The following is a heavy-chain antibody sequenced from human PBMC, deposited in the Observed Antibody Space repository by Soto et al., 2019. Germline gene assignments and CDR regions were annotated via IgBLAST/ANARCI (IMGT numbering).Heavy chain of an antibody. J-gene: IGHJ4*02. V-gene: IGHV4-61*01. D-gene: IGHD3-22*01. CDR3: ARGPGGYYVYYFDY. Sequence: SETLSLTCTVSGGSVSSGSYYWSWIRQPPGKGLEWIGYIYYSGSTYYNPSLKSRVTISVDTSKNQFSLKLSSVTAADTAVYYCARGPGGYYVYYFDYWGQGTLVTVSS. CDR2: IYYSGST. CDR1: GGSVSSGSYY.